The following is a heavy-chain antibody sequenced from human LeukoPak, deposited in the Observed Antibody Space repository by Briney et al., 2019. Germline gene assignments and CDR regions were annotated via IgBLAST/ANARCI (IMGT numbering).Heavy chain of an antibody. J-gene: IGHJ4*02. CDR2: INAGNGNT. V-gene: IGHV1-3*01. D-gene: IGHD3-10*01. CDR1: GYTFTSYA. Sequence: ASVKVSCKASGYTFTSYAMHWVRQAPGQRLEWMGWINAGNGNTKYSQKFPGRVTITRDTSASTAYIELSSLRSEDTAVYYCARDQRFGELNYWGQGTLVTVSS. CDR3: ARDQRFGELNY.